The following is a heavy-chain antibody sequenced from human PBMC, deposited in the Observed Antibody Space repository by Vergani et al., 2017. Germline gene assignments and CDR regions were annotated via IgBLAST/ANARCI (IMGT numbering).Heavy chain of an antibody. CDR3: ARVRRDVSSGYFYYYGMDV. CDR2: IYYSGST. CDR1: GGSISSGDYY. Sequence: QVQLQESGPGLVKPSQTLSLTCTVSGGSISSGDYYWSWIRQPPGKGLEWIGYIYYSGSTYYNPSLKSRVTISVDTSKNQFSLKLSSVTAADTAVYYWARVRRDVSSGYFYYYGMDVWSQGTTVTLSS. J-gene: IGHJ6*02. V-gene: IGHV4-30-4*01. D-gene: IGHD3-22*01.